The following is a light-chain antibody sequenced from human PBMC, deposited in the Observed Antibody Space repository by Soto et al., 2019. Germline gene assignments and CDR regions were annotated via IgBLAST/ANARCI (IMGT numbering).Light chain of an antibody. CDR2: EVS. CDR3: SSYAGSNNFV. J-gene: IGLJ1*01. Sequence: QSSLTQPPSASGSPGQSVTISCTGTSSDIGAYIYVSWYQQHPGKAPKLMISEVSRRPSGVPERFSGSKSGNTASLTVSGLQADDGAHYYCSSYAGSNNFVCGTGSRVT. V-gene: IGLV2-8*01. CDR1: SSDIGAYIY.